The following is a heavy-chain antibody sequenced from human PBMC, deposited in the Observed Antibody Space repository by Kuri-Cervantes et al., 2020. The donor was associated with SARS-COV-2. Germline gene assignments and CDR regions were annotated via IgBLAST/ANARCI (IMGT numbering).Heavy chain of an antibody. Sequence: GESLKISCAASGFTFSSYWMSWVRQAPGKGLEWVANIKQDGSEKYYVDSVKGRFTISRDNAKNSLYLQMNSLRAEDTAVYYCARVRSWDEYFDYWGQGTLVPSPQ. J-gene: IGHJ4*02. CDR2: IKQDGSEK. V-gene: IGHV3-7*01. CDR1: GFTFSSYW. CDR3: ARVRSWDEYFDY. D-gene: IGHD6-13*01.